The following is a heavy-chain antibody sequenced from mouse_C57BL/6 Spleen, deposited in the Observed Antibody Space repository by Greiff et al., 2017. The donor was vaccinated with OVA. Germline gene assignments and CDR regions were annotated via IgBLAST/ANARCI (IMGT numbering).Heavy chain of an antibody. CDR1: GYTFTDYY. J-gene: IGHJ2*01. CDR2: INPNNGGT. Sequence: VQLQQSGPELVKPGASVKISCKASGYTFTDYYMNWVKQSHGKSLEWIGDINPNNGGTSYNQKFKGKATLTVDKSSSTAYMELRSLTSEDSAVYYCARFNYSNYLYYFDYWGQGTTLTVSS. D-gene: IGHD2-5*01. CDR3: ARFNYSNYLYYFDY. V-gene: IGHV1-26*01.